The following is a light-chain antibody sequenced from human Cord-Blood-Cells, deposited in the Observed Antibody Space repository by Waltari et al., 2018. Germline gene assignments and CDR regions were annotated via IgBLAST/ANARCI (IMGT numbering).Light chain of an antibody. J-gene: IGKJ1*01. Sequence: DIQLTLSLSPLSESVGDRVPITCRASQSISSWLAWYQQKPGKAPKLLIYDASSLESGVPSRFSGSGSGTEFTLTISSLQPDDFATYYCQQYNSYSWTFGQGTKVEIK. CDR3: QQYNSYSWT. CDR2: DAS. V-gene: IGKV1-5*01. CDR1: QSISSW.